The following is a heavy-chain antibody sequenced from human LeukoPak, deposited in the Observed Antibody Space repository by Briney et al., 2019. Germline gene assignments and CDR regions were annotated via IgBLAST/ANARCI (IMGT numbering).Heavy chain of an antibody. CDR1: GGTFSSYA. V-gene: IGHV1-46*01. J-gene: IGHJ4*02. CDR3: ARGENYYDSSGYPY. Sequence: ASVKVSCKASGGTFSSYAISWVRQAPGQGLEWMGIINPSGGSTSYAQKFQGRVTMTRDTSTSTVYMELSSLRSEDTAVYYCARGENYYDSSGYPYWGQGTLVTVSS. CDR2: INPSGGST. D-gene: IGHD3-22*01.